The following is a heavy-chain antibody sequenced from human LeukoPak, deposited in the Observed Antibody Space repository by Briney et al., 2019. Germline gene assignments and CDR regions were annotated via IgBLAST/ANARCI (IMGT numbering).Heavy chain of an antibody. V-gene: IGHV1-69*05. D-gene: IGHD6-19*01. J-gene: IGHJ6*03. CDR3: ASCRGWYYYYYMDV. CDR1: GGTFSSYA. CDR2: IIPIFGTA. Sequence: GASVKVSCEASGGTFSSYAISWVRQAPGQGLEWMGGIIPIFGTANYAQKFQGRVTITTDESTSTTYMELSSLRSEDTAVYYCASCRGWYYYYYMDVWGKGTTVTVSS.